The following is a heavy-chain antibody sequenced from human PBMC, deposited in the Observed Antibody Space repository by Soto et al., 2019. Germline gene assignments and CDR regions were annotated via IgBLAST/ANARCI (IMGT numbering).Heavy chain of an antibody. J-gene: IGHJ4*02. V-gene: IGHV1-18*01. D-gene: IGHD6-19*01. CDR1: GYTFTSYG. Sequence: ASVKVSFKASGYTFTSYGISWVRQAPGQGLEWMGWISAYNGNIKYAQKLQGRVTMTTDTSTSTAYMELRSLRSDDTAVYYCARDLAVGLVDYWGQGTLVTVSS. CDR2: ISAYNGNI. CDR3: ARDLAVGLVDY.